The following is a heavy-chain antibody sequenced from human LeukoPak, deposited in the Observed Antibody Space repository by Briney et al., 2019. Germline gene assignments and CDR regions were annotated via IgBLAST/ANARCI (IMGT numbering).Heavy chain of an antibody. D-gene: IGHD6-6*01. V-gene: IGHV3-48*03. J-gene: IGHJ4*02. CDR3: ARVRYSSSPDFDY. CDR2: ISSSGSTI. Sequence: GGSLRLSCAASGFTFSSYEMNWVRQAPGKGLEWVSYISSSGSTIYYADPVKGRFTISRDNAKNSLYLQMNSLRAEDTAVYYCARVRYSSSPDFDYWGQGTLVTVSS. CDR1: GFTFSSYE.